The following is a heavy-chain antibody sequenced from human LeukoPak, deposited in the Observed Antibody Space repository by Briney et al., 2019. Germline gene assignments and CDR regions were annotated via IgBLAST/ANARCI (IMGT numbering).Heavy chain of an antibody. CDR1: GYTFTSYG. CDR3: ARDSGIAVAGYNWFDP. Sequence: GASAKVSCKASGYTFTSYGISWVRQAPGQGLEWMGWISAYNGNTNYAQKLQGRVTMTTDTSTSTAYMELRSLRSDDTAVYYCARDSGIAVAGYNWFDPWGQGTLVTVSS. CDR2: ISAYNGNT. D-gene: IGHD6-19*01. J-gene: IGHJ5*02. V-gene: IGHV1-18*01.